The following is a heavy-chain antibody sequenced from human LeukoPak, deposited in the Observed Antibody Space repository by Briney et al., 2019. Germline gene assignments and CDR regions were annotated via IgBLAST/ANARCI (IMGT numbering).Heavy chain of an antibody. J-gene: IGHJ3*02. CDR3: ARGGFRDAFDI. D-gene: IGHD3-10*01. CDR2: IYYSGST. CDR1: GGSISSSSYY. Sequence: KPSETLSLTCTVSGGSISSSSYYWSWIRQPPGKGLEWIGYIYYSGSTNYNPSLQSRVTISVDTSKNQFSLKLSSVTAADTAVYSCARGGFRDAFDIWGQGTMVTVSS. V-gene: IGHV4-61*01.